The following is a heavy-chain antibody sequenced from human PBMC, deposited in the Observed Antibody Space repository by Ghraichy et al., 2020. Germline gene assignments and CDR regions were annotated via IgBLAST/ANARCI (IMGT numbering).Heavy chain of an antibody. J-gene: IGHJ4*02. V-gene: IGHV3-11*01. Sequence: GGSLRLSCAASGFTFSDYYMTWIRQAPGKGLEWVSYISGSGSTIYYADSVKGRFTISRDNAKNSLYLQMNSLRAEDTVVYYCVRDLGRPRRHVCDQWGQGTLVTVSS. CDR1: GFTFSDYY. D-gene: IGHD7-27*01. CDR3: VRDLGRPRRHVCDQ. CDR2: ISGSGSTI.